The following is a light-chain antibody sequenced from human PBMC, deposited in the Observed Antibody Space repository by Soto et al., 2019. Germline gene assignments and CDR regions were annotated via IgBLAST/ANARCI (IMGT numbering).Light chain of an antibody. Sequence: QSALTQPPSASGAPGQSVTLSCTGTRSDVGGFDYVSWYQQHPGKAPKLMIFEVTKRPSGVPDRFSASKSGNTASLTVSGLQAEDEADYYCSSYGGTNNVLFGGGTKLTVL. CDR1: RSDVGGFDY. CDR3: SSYGGTNNVL. CDR2: EVT. V-gene: IGLV2-8*01. J-gene: IGLJ2*01.